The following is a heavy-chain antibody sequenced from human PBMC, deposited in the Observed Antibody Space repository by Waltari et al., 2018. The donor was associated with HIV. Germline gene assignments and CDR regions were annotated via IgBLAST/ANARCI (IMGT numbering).Heavy chain of an antibody. V-gene: IGHV1-2*02. CDR1: GYTFSDYY. J-gene: IGHJ5*02. CDR3: ARVFRGTVNYFDSRLGH. CDR2: INPNSGGT. D-gene: IGHD3-22*01. Sequence: QVQLVQSGAEVKKHGASVKVSCKASGYTFSDYYMHWVRQAPGQGLEWMGWINPNSGGTRDAEKFQDRVTMTRDTSISTAYMEPSRLRFDDTAVYYCARVFRGTVNYFDSRLGHWGQGTLVTVSS.